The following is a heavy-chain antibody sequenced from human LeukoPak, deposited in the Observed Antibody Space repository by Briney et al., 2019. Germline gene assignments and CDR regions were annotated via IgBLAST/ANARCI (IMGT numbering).Heavy chain of an antibody. D-gene: IGHD6-13*01. Sequence: ASVTVSCKASGYTFTDYYMHWVRQAPGQGLEWMGWINPNSGGTNYAQKFQGRVTMTRDTSISTAYMELSRLRSDDTAVYYCARIGAAAGKQGNFQHWGQGTLVTVSS. CDR3: ARIGAAAGKQGNFQH. J-gene: IGHJ1*01. CDR1: GYTFTDYY. CDR2: INPNSGGT. V-gene: IGHV1-2*02.